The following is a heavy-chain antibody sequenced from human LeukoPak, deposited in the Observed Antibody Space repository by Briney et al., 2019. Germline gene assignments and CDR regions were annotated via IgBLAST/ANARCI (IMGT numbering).Heavy chain of an antibody. V-gene: IGHV3-21*01. CDR2: ISSSSNSI. D-gene: IGHD3-9*01. J-gene: IGHJ4*02. CDR3: ARGLVLLDYFDT. Sequence: GGSLRLSCDASGFTFSRYSMNWVRQAPGKGLEWVSSISSSSNSIYYADSVKGRFTISRDNAKNSLYLQMNSLRAEDTTLHYCARGLVLLDYFDTWGQGTPVTVSP. CDR1: GFTFSRYS.